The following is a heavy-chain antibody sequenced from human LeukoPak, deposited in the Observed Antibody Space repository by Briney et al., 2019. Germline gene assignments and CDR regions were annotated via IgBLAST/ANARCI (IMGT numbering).Heavy chain of an antibody. V-gene: IGHV4-59*01. CDR3: AREGTRSGWGDTFDY. D-gene: IGHD6-19*01. Sequence: PSGTLSLTCTVSGCSISNYYWSWIRQSPGKGLEWIGYVYYSGSTTYNPSLKSRVAISVHTSKNQFSLRLNSVTAADTAVYYCAREGTRSGWGDTFDYWGQGTLVTVSS. CDR1: GCSISNYY. J-gene: IGHJ4*02. CDR2: VYYSGST.